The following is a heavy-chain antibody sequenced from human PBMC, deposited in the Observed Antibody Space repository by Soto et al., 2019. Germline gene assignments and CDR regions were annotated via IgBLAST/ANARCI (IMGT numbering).Heavy chain of an antibody. Sequence: PSVKVSCTASYDRVTTDVISWVRQAPGQRLEWMGWISTYNTNTKYAPKFQDRLLLTTDTSTTTAHRELRSLRPDDTAVYYCARWAGQVRDYGGPFDYWGQGTLVTVSS. J-gene: IGHJ4*02. CDR1: YDRVTTDV. D-gene: IGHD4-17*01. CDR3: ARWAGQVRDYGGPFDY. V-gene: IGHV1-18*04. CDR2: ISTYNTNT.